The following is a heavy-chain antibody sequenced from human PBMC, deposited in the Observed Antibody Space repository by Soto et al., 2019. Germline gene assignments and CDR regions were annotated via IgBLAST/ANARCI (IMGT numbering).Heavy chain of an antibody. V-gene: IGHV1-69*13. D-gene: IGHD3-22*01. CDR1: GGTFSSYA. J-gene: IGHJ3*02. CDR2: IIPIFGTA. Sequence: GASVKVSCKASGGTFSSYAISWVRQAPGQGLEWMGGIIPIFGTANYAQKFQGRVTITADESTSTAYMELSGLRSEDTAVYYCASTDYYDSSGYYWEAAFDIWGQGTMVTVSS. CDR3: ASTDYYDSSGYYWEAAFDI.